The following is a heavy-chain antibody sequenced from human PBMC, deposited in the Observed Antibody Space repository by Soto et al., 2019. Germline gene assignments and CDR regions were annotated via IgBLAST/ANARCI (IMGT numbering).Heavy chain of an antibody. D-gene: IGHD5-18*01. J-gene: IGHJ4*02. CDR1: GFTFNNYW. Sequence: GSLRISCXASGFTFNNYWMSWVRQAPGKGLEWVANIKLTGSEKYYVDAVKGRFTIARDNAKNSLYLQMNSLRAEDTAVDYCARGGVTRHPLYFDYWGQGTLVTVSS. V-gene: IGHV3-7*01. CDR2: IKLTGSEK. CDR3: ARGGVTRHPLYFDY.